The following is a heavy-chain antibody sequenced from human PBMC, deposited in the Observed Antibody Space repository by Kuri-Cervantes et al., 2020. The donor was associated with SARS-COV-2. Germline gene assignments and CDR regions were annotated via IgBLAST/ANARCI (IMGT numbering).Heavy chain of an antibody. D-gene: IGHD2-2*01. V-gene: IGHV4-34*01. CDR3: ARGLVAVVPSPVLGLGPHYYSYHVDM. Sequence: SETLSLTCAVYGGSFNNYYWSWIRQPPGKGLEWIGEINHSGGTNHNPSLKSRVIISADTSKNQFSPKMGSVTAADTAVYYCARGLVAVVPSPVLGLGPHYYSYHVDMWGHGTTVTVSS. CDR2: INHSGGT. CDR1: GGSFNNYY. J-gene: IGHJ6*02.